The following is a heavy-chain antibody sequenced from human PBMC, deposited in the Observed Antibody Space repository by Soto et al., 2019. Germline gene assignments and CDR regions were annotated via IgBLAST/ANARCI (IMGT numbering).Heavy chain of an antibody. V-gene: IGHV3-21*01. J-gene: IGHJ4*02. CDR1: GFTLSIYI. CDR2: ISSSSSYI. Sequence: GGCLGLSCAASGFTLSIYIMNWVLQTPGKGLEWVSSISSSSSYIYYADSVKGRFTISRDNAKNSLYLQMNSLRAEDTAVYYCARPAPSHYFDYWGQGTLVTVSS. CDR3: ARPAPSHYFDY.